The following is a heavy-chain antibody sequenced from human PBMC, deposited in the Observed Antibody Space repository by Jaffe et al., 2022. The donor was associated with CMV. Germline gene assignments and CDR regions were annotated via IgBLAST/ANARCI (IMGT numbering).Heavy chain of an antibody. CDR2: MNPNSGNT. D-gene: IGHD6-19*01. Sequence: QVQLVQSGAEVKKPGASVKVSCKASGYTFTSYDINWVRQATGQGLEWMGWMNPNSGNTGYAQKFQGRVTMTRNTSISTAYMELSSLRSEDTAVYYCAREPALAGTGVRGYYYYYGMDVWGQGTTVTVSS. V-gene: IGHV1-8*01. CDR3: AREPALAGTGVRGYYYYYGMDV. J-gene: IGHJ6*02. CDR1: GYTFTSYD.